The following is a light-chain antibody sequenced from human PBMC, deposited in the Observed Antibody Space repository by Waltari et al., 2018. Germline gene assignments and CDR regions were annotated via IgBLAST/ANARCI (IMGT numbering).Light chain of an antibody. CDR3: QQYNNWPPPIT. J-gene: IGKJ5*01. V-gene: IGKV3D-15*03. Sequence: EIVMTQSPATLSVSPGERATLSCRASQSVSSNLAWYQQKPGQDPRLLIYGASIRATDIPARFSGSGSGTEFTLTISILQSEDFAVYYCQQYNNWPPPITFGQGTRLEIK. CDR2: GAS. CDR1: QSVSSN.